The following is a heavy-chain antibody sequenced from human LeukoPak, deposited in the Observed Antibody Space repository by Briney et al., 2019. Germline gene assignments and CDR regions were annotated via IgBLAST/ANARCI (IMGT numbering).Heavy chain of an antibody. CDR1: GFSFDDNA. J-gene: IGHJ1*01. V-gene: IGHV3-43*02. D-gene: IGHD3-16*01. CDR2: ISGEGATT. CDR3: AKDNQRGGFQH. Sequence: PGGSLRLSCPAPGFSFDDNAMYWVRQAPGKGLEWVSLISGEGATTYYADSVKGRFNIYRDNSKRSLYLQMNSLRSEDSALYYCAKDNQRGGFQHWGQGTLVTVSS.